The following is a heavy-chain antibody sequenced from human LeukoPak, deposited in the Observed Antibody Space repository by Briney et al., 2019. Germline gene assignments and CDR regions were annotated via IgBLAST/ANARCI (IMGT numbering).Heavy chain of an antibody. Sequence: ASVKVSCKASGYTFTGYYMHWVRQAPGQGLEWMGWINPNSGGTNYAQKFQGRVTMTRDTSISTAYMELSRLRSDDTAVYYCARAPVRFLEWFDPWGQGTLVTVSS. J-gene: IGHJ5*02. CDR3: ARAPVRFLEWFDP. V-gene: IGHV1-2*02. D-gene: IGHD3-3*01. CDR2: INPNSGGT. CDR1: GYTFTGYY.